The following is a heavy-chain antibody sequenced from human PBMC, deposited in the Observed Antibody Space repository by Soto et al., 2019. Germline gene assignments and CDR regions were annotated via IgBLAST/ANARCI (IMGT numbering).Heavy chain of an antibody. J-gene: IGHJ6*02. Sequence: ASVKVSCKASGYTFTSYAMHWVRQAPGQRLEWMGWINAGNGNTKYSQKFQGRVTITRDTSASTAYIELSSLRSEDTAVYYCARMEVVVVITTPHYYYYGMDVWGQGTTVTVSS. CDR1: GYTFTSYA. V-gene: IGHV1-3*01. D-gene: IGHD3-22*01. CDR3: ARMEVVVVITTPHYYYYGMDV. CDR2: INAGNGNT.